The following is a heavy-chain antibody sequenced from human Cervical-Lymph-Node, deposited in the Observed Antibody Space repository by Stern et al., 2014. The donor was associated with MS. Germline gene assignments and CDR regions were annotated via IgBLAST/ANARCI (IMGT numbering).Heavy chain of an antibody. Sequence: VQLVESGAEVKKPGASVKVSCAASGYTFTTYDINWVRQAAGQGLEWMGWMNPNSGSPGYARKFQGRVTMTRDTSIAYMELSSLRSEDTAVYYCARGARGGRFDSWGQGTLVTVSS. CDR3: ARGARGGRFDS. D-gene: IGHD3-10*01. CDR2: MNPNSGSP. V-gene: IGHV1-8*01. CDR1: GYTFTTYD. J-gene: IGHJ4*02.